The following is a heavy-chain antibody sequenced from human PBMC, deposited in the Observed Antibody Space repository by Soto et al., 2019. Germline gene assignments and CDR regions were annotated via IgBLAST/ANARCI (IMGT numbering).Heavy chain of an antibody. J-gene: IGHJ6*03. D-gene: IGHD4-17*01. Sequence: QVQLVQSGAEVKKPGASVKVSCKASGYTFTSYDINWVRQATGQGLEWMGWMNPNSGNTGYAQKFQGRVTMTRNTSISTAYMELSSPRSEDTAVYYCARAGADHGDYVRYYYYMDVWGKGPTVTVSS. V-gene: IGHV1-8*01. CDR1: GYTFTSYD. CDR3: ARAGADHGDYVRYYYYMDV. CDR2: MNPNSGNT.